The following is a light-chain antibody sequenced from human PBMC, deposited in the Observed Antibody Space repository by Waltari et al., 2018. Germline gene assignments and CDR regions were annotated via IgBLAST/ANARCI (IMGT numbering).Light chain of an antibody. J-gene: IGKJ4*01. CDR2: WAS. Sequence: DIVMTQSPDSLAVSLGERATINCKSSQNVYYRSNNRNYLAWYQQKPGQPPKLVLYWASVREFGVPDRFSGSGSGTDFTRTISSLQAEDVAIYYCQQYYSSPVTFGGGTKVEIK. V-gene: IGKV4-1*01. CDR3: QQYYSSPVT. CDR1: QNVYYRSNNRNY.